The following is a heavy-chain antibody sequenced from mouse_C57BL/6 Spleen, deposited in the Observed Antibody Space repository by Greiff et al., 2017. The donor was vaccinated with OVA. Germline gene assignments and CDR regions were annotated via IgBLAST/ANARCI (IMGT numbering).Heavy chain of an antibody. V-gene: IGHV1-80*01. Sequence: VQLQQSGAELVKPGASVKISCKASGYAFSSYWMNWVKQRPGKGLEWIGQIYPGDGDTNYNGKFKGKATLTADKSSSTAYMQLSSLTSEDSAVYFCASSYYYGSSFYAMDYWGQGTSVTVSS. D-gene: IGHD1-1*01. J-gene: IGHJ4*01. CDR2: IYPGDGDT. CDR1: GYAFSSYW. CDR3: ASSYYYGSSFYAMDY.